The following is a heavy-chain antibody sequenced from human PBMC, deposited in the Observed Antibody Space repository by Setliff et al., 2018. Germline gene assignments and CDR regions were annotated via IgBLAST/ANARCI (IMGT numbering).Heavy chain of an antibody. D-gene: IGHD2-2*01. CDR1: GGSINSGPYY. CDR2: IYSKGSM. Sequence: PSETLSLTCTVTGGSINSGPYYWTWIRQSAGKGLEWLGQIYSKGSMNYNPSLKSRVTIPADSSKSQFFLRLTSVTAADTAICYCAREPTRTGGFYYLDVWGEGTTVTVSS. CDR3: AREPTRTGGFYYLDV. J-gene: IGHJ6*03. V-gene: IGHV4-61*09.